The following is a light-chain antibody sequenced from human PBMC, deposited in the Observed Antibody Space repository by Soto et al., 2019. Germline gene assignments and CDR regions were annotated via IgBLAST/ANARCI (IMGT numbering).Light chain of an antibody. CDR1: QSVSSCY. CDR2: DAF. V-gene: IGKV3-20*01. Sequence: EIVLTQSPGTLSLSPGERATLSCRASQSVSSCYLAWYQQKPGQAHRLLIYDAFSRATGIPDRLRGSGSGTDFALNIIRLEPEGCAVYYCQQYGSSPLTFGVGTNVEIK. CDR3: QQYGSSPLT. J-gene: IGKJ4*01.